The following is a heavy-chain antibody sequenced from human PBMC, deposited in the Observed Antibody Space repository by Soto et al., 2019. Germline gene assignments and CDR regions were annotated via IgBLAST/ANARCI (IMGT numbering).Heavy chain of an antibody. Sequence: PSETLSLTCAVSVGSISSGGYSWSWIRQPPGRGLEWIGYIYHSGSTYYNPSLKSRVTISVDRSKNQFSLKLSSVTAADTAVYYCARVGGYYDSSGYGVDAFDIWGQGTMVTVSS. D-gene: IGHD3-22*01. CDR2: IYHSGST. CDR1: VGSISSGGYS. V-gene: IGHV4-30-2*01. J-gene: IGHJ3*02. CDR3: ARVGGYYDSSGYGVDAFDI.